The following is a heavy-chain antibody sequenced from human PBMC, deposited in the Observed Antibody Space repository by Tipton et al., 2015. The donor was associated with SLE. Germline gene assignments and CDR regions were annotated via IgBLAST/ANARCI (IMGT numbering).Heavy chain of an antibody. Sequence: GSLRLSCAASGFSFRSYGMHWVRQAPGKGLEWVSAVSGSGGSTYYVDSVKGRFTISRDNSKNTVYLQMNSLRAEDTAVYYCAKGGCSGGTCQNLHYYYGMDVWGQGTTVTVSS. CDR3: AKGGCSGGTCQNLHYYYGMDV. D-gene: IGHD2-15*01. J-gene: IGHJ6*02. CDR2: VSGSGGST. CDR1: GFSFRSYG. V-gene: IGHV3-23*01.